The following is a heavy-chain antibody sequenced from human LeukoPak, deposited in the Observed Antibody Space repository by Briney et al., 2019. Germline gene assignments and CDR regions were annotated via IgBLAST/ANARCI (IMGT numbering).Heavy chain of an antibody. CDR2: IGGRGGST. J-gene: IGHJ5*02. CDR3: GKEGGA. Sequence: PGGSLRLSCAASGFRFSDFTMTWVRQAPGKGPEGVSAIGGRGGSTSYADSLGGRFIISRDNSKDMVYLQMNSLKVEDTATYYCGKEGGAWGQGTKVTVSS. V-gene: IGHV3-23*01. D-gene: IGHD3-16*01. CDR1: GFRFSDFT.